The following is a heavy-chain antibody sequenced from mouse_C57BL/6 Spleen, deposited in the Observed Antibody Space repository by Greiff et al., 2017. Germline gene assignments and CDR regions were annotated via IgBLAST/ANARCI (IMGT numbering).Heavy chain of an antibody. J-gene: IGHJ4*01. V-gene: IGHV5-12*01. CDR3: ARHVDYY. Sequence: EVQRVESGGGLVQPGGSLKLSCAASGFTFSDYYMYWVRQTPEKRLEWVAYISNGGGSTYYPDTVKGRFTISRDNAKNTLYLQMSRLKSEDTAMYYCARHVDYYWGQGTSVTVSS. CDR2: ISNGGGST. CDR1: GFTFSDYY.